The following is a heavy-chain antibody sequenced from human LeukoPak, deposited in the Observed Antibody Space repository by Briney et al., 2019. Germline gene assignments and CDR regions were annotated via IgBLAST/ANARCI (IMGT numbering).Heavy chain of an antibody. CDR1: GFTFSLYT. V-gene: IGHV3-21*01. J-gene: IGHJ4*02. CDR3: AKGGSYPEYFDY. D-gene: IGHD1-26*01. Sequence: GGSLRLSCAASGFTFSLYTMNWVRQAPGKGLEWVSSISDSSSYIYYADSVKGRFTISRDNAKNSLYLQMNSLTADDTAVYYCAKGGSYPEYFDYWGQGTLVTVSS. CDR2: ISDSSSYI.